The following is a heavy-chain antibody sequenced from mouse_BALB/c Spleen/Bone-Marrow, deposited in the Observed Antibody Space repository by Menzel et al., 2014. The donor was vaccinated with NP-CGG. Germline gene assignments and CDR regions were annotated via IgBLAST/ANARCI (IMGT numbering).Heavy chain of an antibody. CDR1: GYTFTSYW. CDR3: ARSRDGYDSFAY. V-gene: IGHV1-7*01. CDR2: INPSTGYT. Sequence: VKLVESGAELAKPGASVKMSCKASGYTFTSYWVHWVKQRPGQGLEWIGYINPSTGYTEYNQKFKDKATLTADKSSSTAYMQLSSLTSEDSAVYYCARSRDGYDSFAYWGQGTLVTVSA. D-gene: IGHD2-2*01. J-gene: IGHJ3*01.